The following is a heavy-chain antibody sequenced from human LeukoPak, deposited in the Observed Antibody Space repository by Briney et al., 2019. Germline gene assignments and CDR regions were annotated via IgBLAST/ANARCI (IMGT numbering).Heavy chain of an antibody. CDR1: GFNFDAYA. J-gene: IGHJ6*02. D-gene: IGHD6-19*01. V-gene: IGHV3-9*01. Sequence: GGSLRLSCAASGFNFDAYAMHWVRQAPGKGLEWVSSISLSSGIIDYADSVKGRFTISGDNAKNSLYLQMNSLRAEDTALYYCTKDIGKFYTSGWNYFSMDVWGQGTTVTVSS. CDR3: TKDIGKFYTSGWNYFSMDV. CDR2: ISLSSGII.